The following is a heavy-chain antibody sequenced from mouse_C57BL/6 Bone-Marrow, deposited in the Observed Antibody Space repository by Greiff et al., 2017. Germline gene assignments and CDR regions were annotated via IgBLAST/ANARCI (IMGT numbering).Heavy chain of an antibody. D-gene: IGHD2-12*01. CDR2: ISSGGSYT. J-gene: IGHJ2*01. Sequence: EVQVVESGGDLVKPGGSLKLSCAASGFTFSSYGMSWVRQTPDKRLEWVATISSGGSYTYYPDSVKGRFTISRDNAKNTRYLQMSSLKSEDTAMYYCARQGYRSYFDYWGQGTTLTVSS. CDR1: GFTFSSYG. V-gene: IGHV5-6*01. CDR3: ARQGYRSYFDY.